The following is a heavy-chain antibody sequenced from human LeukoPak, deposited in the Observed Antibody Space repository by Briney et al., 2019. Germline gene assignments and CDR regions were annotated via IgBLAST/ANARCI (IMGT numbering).Heavy chain of an antibody. CDR3: ARGWEQFYYFDY. D-gene: IGHD1-26*01. V-gene: IGHV4-34*01. J-gene: IGHJ4*02. CDR1: GGSISNYY. CDR2: INHSGST. Sequence: SETLSLTCTVSGGSISNYYWSWIRQPPGKGLEWIGEINHSGSTNYNPSLKSRVTISVDTSKNQFSLKLSSVTAADTAVYYCARGWEQFYYFDYWGQGTLVTVSS.